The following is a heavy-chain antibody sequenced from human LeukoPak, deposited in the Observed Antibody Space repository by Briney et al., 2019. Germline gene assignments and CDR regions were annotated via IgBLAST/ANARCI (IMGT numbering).Heavy chain of an antibody. V-gene: IGHV3-30*18. CDR3: AKDKSLDCCGDCYYSYFDY. CDR2: ISYDGSKK. Sequence: GGSLRLSCAASGFTFSSYGMHWVRQAPGKGLEWVAVISYDGSKKHYADSVKGRFTISRDNSKNTLYLQMNSLRAEDTAVYYCAKDKSLDCCGDCYYSYFDYWGQGTLVTVSS. D-gene: IGHD2-21*02. CDR1: GFTFSSYG. J-gene: IGHJ4*02.